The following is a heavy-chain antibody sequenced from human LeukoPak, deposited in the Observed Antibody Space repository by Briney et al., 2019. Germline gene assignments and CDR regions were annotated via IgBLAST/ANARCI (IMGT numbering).Heavy chain of an antibody. D-gene: IGHD5-12*01. Sequence: PPGGSLRLSCAASGFTFDDYGMSSVRQAPGKGLEWVSGINWNGGSTAYADSVKGRFTISRDNAKNSLYLQMNSLRAEDTAVYYCARGMATINDWGQGTLVTVSS. CDR2: INWNGGST. J-gene: IGHJ4*02. V-gene: IGHV3-20*04. CDR3: ARGMATIND. CDR1: GFTFDDYG.